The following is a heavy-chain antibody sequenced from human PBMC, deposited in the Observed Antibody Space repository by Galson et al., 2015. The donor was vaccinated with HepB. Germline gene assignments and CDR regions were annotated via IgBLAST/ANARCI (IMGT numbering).Heavy chain of an antibody. V-gene: IGHV3-15*07. CDR2: IKSKADGETT. CDR3: TTGPN. Sequence: SLRLSCAASGFTFRNAWMNWVRQAPGKGLEWVGRIKSKADGETTDFAAPVKGRFTISRDDSKNTQYLQMNSLSIEDTAVYYCTTGPNWGQGTLVTVTS. J-gene: IGHJ4*02. CDR1: GFTFRNAW.